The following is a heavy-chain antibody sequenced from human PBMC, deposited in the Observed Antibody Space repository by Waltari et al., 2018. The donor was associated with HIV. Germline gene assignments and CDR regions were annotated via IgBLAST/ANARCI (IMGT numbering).Heavy chain of an antibody. V-gene: IGHV3-23*01. Sequence: EVQVLESGGGLVQPGGSLRLSCAASGFTVSSEAMSWVRQAPGKGLEWVSAISGSGGSTYYADSVKGRFTISRDNSKNTLYLQMNSLRAEDTAVYYCANPNAEDYWGQGTLVTVSS. CDR1: GFTVSSEA. CDR2: ISGSGGST. CDR3: ANPNAEDY. D-gene: IGHD7-27*01. J-gene: IGHJ4*02.